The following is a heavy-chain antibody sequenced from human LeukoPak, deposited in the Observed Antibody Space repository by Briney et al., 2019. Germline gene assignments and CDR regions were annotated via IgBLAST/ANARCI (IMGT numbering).Heavy chain of an antibody. D-gene: IGHD6-13*01. Sequence: PSGTLSLTCAVSGGSISSYYWSWIRQPPGKGPEWIGYIYYSGSTNYNPSLKSRVTISVDTSKNQFSLKLSSVTAADTAVYYCARLDSSSWYDPYYFDYWGQGTLVTVSS. CDR2: IYYSGST. CDR3: ARLDSSSWYDPYYFDY. J-gene: IGHJ4*02. CDR1: GGSISSYY. V-gene: IGHV4-59*01.